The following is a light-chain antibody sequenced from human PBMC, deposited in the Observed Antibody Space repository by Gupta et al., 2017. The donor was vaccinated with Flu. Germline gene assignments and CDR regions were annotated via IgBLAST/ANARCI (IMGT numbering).Light chain of an antibody. J-gene: IGLJ2*01. Sequence: QSALTQPASVSGSPGQSITIACTGTSGGAYKYVSWYQQHPGKAPKLIIYDINKRPAGVSDRFSGSKFDNTASLTISGLQAEDEAEYYCSSYISSSSVVDFGGGTRLTVL. CDR2: DIN. V-gene: IGLV2-14*03. CDR3: SSYISSSSVVD. CDR1: SGGAYKY.